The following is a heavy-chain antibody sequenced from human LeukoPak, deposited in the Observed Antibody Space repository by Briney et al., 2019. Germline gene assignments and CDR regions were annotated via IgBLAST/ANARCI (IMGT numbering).Heavy chain of an antibody. CDR2: ISYDGSNK. Sequence: GRSLRLSCAASGFTFSSYAMHWVRQAPGKGLEWVAVISYDGSNKYYVDSVKGRFTISRDNSKNTLYLQMNSLRAEDTAVYYCARALKVRYFDWLLPRYWGQGTLVTVSS. CDR1: GFTFSSYA. V-gene: IGHV3-30*04. CDR3: ARALKVRYFDWLLPRY. J-gene: IGHJ4*02. D-gene: IGHD3-9*01.